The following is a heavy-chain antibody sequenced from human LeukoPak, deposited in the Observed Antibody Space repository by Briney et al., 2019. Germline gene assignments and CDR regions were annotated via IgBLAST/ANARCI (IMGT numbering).Heavy chain of an antibody. J-gene: IGHJ4*02. CDR3: ARVRVGEYYFDY. Sequence: SETLSLTCTVSGGSISSYYWSWIRQPPGKGLEWIGYIYYSGSTNYNPSLKSRVTISVDTSKNQFSLKLSSVTAADTAVYYCARVRVGEYYFDYWGQGTLVSVSS. CDR2: IYYSGST. D-gene: IGHD3-10*01. CDR1: GGSISSYY. V-gene: IGHV4-59*01.